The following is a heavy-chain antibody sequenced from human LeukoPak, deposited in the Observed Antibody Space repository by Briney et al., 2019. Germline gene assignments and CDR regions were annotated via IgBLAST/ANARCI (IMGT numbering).Heavy chain of an antibody. CDR3: AGSVLTGYPNFDY. V-gene: IGHV3-11*04. J-gene: IGHJ4*02. CDR2: ISSSRSNI. D-gene: IGHD3-9*01. CDR1: GFTFSDYY. Sequence: PGGSLRLSCAASGFTFSDYYMHWIRQAPGKGLEWVSYISSSRSNIYYADSVKGRFTISRDNAKNSLYLQMNSLRAEDTAVYYCAGSVLTGYPNFDYWGQGTLVTVSS.